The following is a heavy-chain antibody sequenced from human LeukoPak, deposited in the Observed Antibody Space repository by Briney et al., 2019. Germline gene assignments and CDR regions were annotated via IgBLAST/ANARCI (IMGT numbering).Heavy chain of an antibody. CDR1: GGSISSYY. D-gene: IGHD5-12*01. CDR3: ARGISGYDSVADYYYYMDV. Sequence: SEALSLTCTVSGGSISSYYWSWIRQPPGKGLEWIGYIYYSGSTKYNPSLKSRVTISVDTSKNQFSLKLSSVTAADTAVYYCARGISGYDSVADYYYYMDVWGKGTTVTVSS. V-gene: IGHV4-59*01. CDR2: IYYSGST. J-gene: IGHJ6*03.